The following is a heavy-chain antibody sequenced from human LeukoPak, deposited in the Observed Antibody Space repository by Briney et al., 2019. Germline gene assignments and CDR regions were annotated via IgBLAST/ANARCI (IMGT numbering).Heavy chain of an antibody. CDR3: ARDLSWNGSGSPYFDY. J-gene: IGHJ4*02. V-gene: IGHV3-66*01. Sequence: GGSLRLSCAASGFTGSSNYMSWVRQAPGKGLEWVSVIYSGGSTYYADSVKGRFTISRDNSKNTLYLQMNSLRAEDTAVYYCARDLSWNGSGSPYFDYWGQGTLVTVSS. D-gene: IGHD3-10*01. CDR2: IYSGGST. CDR1: GFTGSSNY.